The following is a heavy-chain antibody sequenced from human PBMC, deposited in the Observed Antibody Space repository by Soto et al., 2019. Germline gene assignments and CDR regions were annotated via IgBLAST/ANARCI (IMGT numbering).Heavy chain of an antibody. CDR2: IKQDGSEK. D-gene: IGHD2-2*01. CDR1: GFPFSSYW. Sequence: GALRLSCAASGFPFSSYWMSWVRQAPGKGLEWVANIKQDGSEKYYVDSVKGRFTISRDNAKNSLYLQMNSLRAEDTAVYYCAQYCSSTSCYLGDYGMDVWGQGTTVTVSS. CDR3: AQYCSSTSCYLGDYGMDV. V-gene: IGHV3-7*05. J-gene: IGHJ6*02.